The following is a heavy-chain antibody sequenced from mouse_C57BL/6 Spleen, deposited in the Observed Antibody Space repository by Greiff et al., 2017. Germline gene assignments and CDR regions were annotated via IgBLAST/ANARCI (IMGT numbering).Heavy chain of an antibody. CDR3: ATTALDAMEY. Sequence: QVQLQQSGAELVRPGASVKLSCKASGYTFTDYYINWVKQRPGQGLEWIARIYPGSGNTYYNEKFKGKATLTAEKSSSTAYMQLSSLTSEDSAVYFCATTALDAMEYWGQGTSVTVAS. CDR2: IYPGSGNT. J-gene: IGHJ4*01. CDR1: GYTFTDYY. D-gene: IGHD1-2*01. V-gene: IGHV1-76*01.